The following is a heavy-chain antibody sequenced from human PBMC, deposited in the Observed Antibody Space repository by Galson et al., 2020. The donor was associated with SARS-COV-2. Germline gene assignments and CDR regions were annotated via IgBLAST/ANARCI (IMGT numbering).Heavy chain of an antibody. V-gene: IGHV3-9*01. Sequence: GGSLRLSCAASGFTFDDYAMHWVRQAPGKGLEWVSGISWNSGSIGYADSVKGRFTISRDNAKNSLYLQMNSLRGEDTALYYCAKVGYSSSSGGFEDWGQGTLVTVDS. D-gene: IGHD6-6*01. CDR1: GFTFDDYA. CDR2: ISWNSGSI. CDR3: AKVGYSSSSGGFED. J-gene: IGHJ4*02.